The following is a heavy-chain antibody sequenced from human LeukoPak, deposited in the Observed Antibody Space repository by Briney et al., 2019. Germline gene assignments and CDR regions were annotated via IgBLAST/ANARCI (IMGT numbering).Heavy chain of an antibody. CDR2: IYTSGST. CDR3: AGEGSRYCSGGSCYFS. D-gene: IGHD2-15*01. CDR1: GGSISSGSYY. J-gene: IGHJ5*02. V-gene: IGHV4-61*02. Sequence: PSQTLSLTCTVSGGSISSGSYYWGWIRQHAGKGLEWIGRIYTSGSTNYNPSLKSRVTISVDTSKNQFSLKLSSVTAADTAVYYCAGEGSRYCSGGSCYFSWGQGTLVTVSS.